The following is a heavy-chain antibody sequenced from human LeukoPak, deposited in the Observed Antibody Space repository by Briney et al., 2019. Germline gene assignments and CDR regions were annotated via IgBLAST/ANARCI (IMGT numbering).Heavy chain of an antibody. CDR1: GGSISSSSYY. CDR2: IYYSGST. J-gene: IGHJ4*02. V-gene: IGHV4-39*01. D-gene: IGHD3-10*01. Sequence: SETLSLTCTVSGGSISSSSYYWGWIRPPPGKGLEWIGSIYYSGSTYYNPSLKSRVTISVDTSKNQFSLKLSSVTAADTAVYYCARLRWFGEFDYWGQGTLVTVSS. CDR3: ARLRWFGEFDY.